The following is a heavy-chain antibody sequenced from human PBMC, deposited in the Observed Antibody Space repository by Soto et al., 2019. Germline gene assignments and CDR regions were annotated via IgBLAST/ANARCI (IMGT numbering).Heavy chain of an antibody. J-gene: IGHJ6*02. Sequence: XSVKVSCKSSVCTFTSYDIHWVRQATGQGLECMGWINPNSGNTGYAHKFQGRVTMTRNTSISTAYMELSSLRSEDTAVYYCARGGLPPPGGMDVWGQGTTVTVSS. CDR3: ARGGLPPPGGMDV. CDR1: VCTFTSYD. V-gene: IGHV1-8*01. D-gene: IGHD2-2*01. CDR2: INPNSGNT.